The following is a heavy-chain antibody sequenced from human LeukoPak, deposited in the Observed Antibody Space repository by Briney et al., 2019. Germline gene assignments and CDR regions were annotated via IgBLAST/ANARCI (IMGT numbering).Heavy chain of an antibody. CDR1: GYTFTSYA. D-gene: IGHD3-10*02. Sequence: ASVKVSCKASGYTFTSYAMHWVRQAPGQRLEWMGWINAGNGNTKYSQEFQGRVTITRDTSASTAYMELSSLRSEDMAVYYCARSGLFADYYYYYYMDVWGKGTTVTVSS. V-gene: IGHV1-3*03. J-gene: IGHJ6*03. CDR3: ARSGLFADYYYYYYMDV. CDR2: INAGNGNT.